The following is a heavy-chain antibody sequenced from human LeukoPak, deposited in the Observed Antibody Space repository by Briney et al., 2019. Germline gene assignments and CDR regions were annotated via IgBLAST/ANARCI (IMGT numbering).Heavy chain of an antibody. V-gene: IGHV3-7*01. CDR1: GFTFSESW. Sequence: PGGSLRLSCAASGFTFSESWMTWVRQVPGQGLEWVAHINHEGGGIQYVDSVKGRFTISRDNAKGSVYLQMNSLRAEDTAIYHCATYINWVAGHVWGQGTTVIVSS. CDR3: ATYINWVAGHV. D-gene: IGHD1-1*01. J-gene: IGHJ6*02. CDR2: INHEGGGI.